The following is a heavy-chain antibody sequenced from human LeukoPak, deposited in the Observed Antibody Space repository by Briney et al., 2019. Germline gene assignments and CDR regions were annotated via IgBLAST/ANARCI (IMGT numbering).Heavy chain of an antibody. CDR2: IIPIFGTA. CDR3: ARGVDYGDYAFDY. J-gene: IGHJ4*02. Sequence: SVKVSCEASGGTFTSYAISWVRQAPGQGLEWMGRIIPIFGTANYAQKFQGRVTITTDESTSTAYMELSSLRSEDTAVYYCARGVDYGDYAFDYWGQGTLVTVSS. D-gene: IGHD4-17*01. V-gene: IGHV1-69*05. CDR1: GGTFTSYA.